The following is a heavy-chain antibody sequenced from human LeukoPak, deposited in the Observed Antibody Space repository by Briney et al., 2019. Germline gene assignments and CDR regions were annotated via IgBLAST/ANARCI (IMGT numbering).Heavy chain of an antibody. CDR3: AIPVLGYCSGGSCRWAFDI. CDR2: IDPSDSYT. V-gene: IGHV5-10-1*01. CDR1: GYSFTSYR. J-gene: IGHJ3*02. D-gene: IGHD2-15*01. Sequence: GESLKISCKGTGYSFTSYRISWLRQRPGKGLEWMGRIDPSDSYTNYSPSFQGHVTISADKSISTAYLQWSSLKASDTAMYYCAIPVLGYCSGGSCRWAFDIWGQGTRVTVSS.